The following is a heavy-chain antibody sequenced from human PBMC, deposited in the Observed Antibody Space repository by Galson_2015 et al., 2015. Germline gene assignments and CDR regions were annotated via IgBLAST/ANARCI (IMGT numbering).Heavy chain of an antibody. Sequence: SLRLSCAASGFTFSSYAMSWVRQAPGKGLEWVSAISGSGGSTYYADSVKGRFTISRDNSKNTLYLQMNSLRAEDTAVYYCAKPKTQSPAPLDYWGQGTLVTVSS. CDR3: AKPKTQSPAPLDY. V-gene: IGHV3-23*01. J-gene: IGHJ4*02. CDR1: GFTFSSYA. CDR2: ISGSGGST.